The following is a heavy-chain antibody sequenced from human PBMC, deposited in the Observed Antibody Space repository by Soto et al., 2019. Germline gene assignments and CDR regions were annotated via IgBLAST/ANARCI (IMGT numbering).Heavy chain of an antibody. CDR3: ASEQQLDPYYYYYGMDV. V-gene: IGHV1-69*02. Sequence: SVKVSCKASGGTFSSYTISWVRQAPGQGLEWMGRIIPILGIANYAQKFQGRVTITADKSTSTAYMELSSLRSEDTAVYYCASEQQLDPYYYYYGMDVWAQGTTVPVSS. CDR2: IIPILGIA. D-gene: IGHD6-13*01. CDR1: GGTFSSYT. J-gene: IGHJ6*02.